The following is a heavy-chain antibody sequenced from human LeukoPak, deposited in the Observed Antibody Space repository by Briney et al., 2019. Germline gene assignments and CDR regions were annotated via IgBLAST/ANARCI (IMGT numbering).Heavy chain of an antibody. J-gene: IGHJ4*02. CDR2: INPNSGDT. D-gene: IGHD2-15*01. CDR3: ARGLVAAPFDY. V-gene: IGHV1-2*06. Sequence: ASVKVSCKASGYTFTGYYMHWVRQAPGQGLEWMGRINPNSGDTNYAQKFQGRVTMTRDTSISTAYMELSRLRSGDTAVYYCARGLVAAPFDYWGQGTLVTVSS. CDR1: GYTFTGYY.